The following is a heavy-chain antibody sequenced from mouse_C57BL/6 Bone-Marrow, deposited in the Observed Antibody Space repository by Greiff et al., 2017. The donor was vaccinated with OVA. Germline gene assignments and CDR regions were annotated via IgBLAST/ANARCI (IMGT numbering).Heavy chain of an antibody. CDR1: GFSLTSSA. V-gene: IGHV2-9-1*01. CDR2: IWTGGGT. Sequence: VQRVESGPGLVAPSQSLSITCTVSGFSLTSSAISWVRQPPGKGLEWLGVIWTGGGTNYNSALKSRLSISKDNSKSQVFLKTNSLQTDDTARYYGASHYYGSSYWYFDVWGTGTTVTVSS. J-gene: IGHJ1*03. D-gene: IGHD1-1*01. CDR3: ASHYYGSSYWYFDV.